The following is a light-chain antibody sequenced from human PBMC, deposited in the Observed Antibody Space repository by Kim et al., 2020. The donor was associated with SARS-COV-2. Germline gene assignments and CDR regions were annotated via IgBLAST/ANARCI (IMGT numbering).Light chain of an antibody. CDR2: EDT. CDR3: QAWDSNIVV. Sequence: SVSPRQTDSITCSGDKLGYKYVSWYQQKPGQSPMLVIYEDTKRPSGIPERFSGSNSGTTATLTISGTQAMDEADYYCQAWDSNIVVFGGGTQLTVL. CDR1: KLGYKY. J-gene: IGLJ3*02. V-gene: IGLV3-1*01.